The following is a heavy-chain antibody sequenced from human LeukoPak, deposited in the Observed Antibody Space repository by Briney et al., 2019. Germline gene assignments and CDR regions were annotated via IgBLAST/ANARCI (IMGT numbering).Heavy chain of an antibody. V-gene: IGHV3-23*01. CDR1: GFTFSSCA. CDR3: AKDRMVRGVNAFDI. CDR2: ISGSGGST. Sequence: GGSLRLSCAASGFTFSSCAMSWVRQAPAKGLEWVSAISGSGGSTYYADSVKGRFTISRDNPKNTLYLQMNSLRAEDTAVYYCAKDRMVRGVNAFDIWGQGTMVTVSS. D-gene: IGHD3-10*01. J-gene: IGHJ3*02.